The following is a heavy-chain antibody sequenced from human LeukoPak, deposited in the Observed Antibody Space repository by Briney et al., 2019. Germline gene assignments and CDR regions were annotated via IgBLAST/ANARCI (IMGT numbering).Heavy chain of an antibody. V-gene: IGHV1-2*02. D-gene: IGHD3-22*01. CDR3: ARDSDPYYYDSSGYRKDALDI. CDR1: GYPFTCYY. Sequence: VEASFKTSGYPFTCYYMHWVRPAPGQGIGWMGWINSNSGGTNYAQKFQGRVTMTRDTSISTAYMELSRLRSDDTAVDYCARDSDPYYYDSSGYRKDALDIWGQGTMVTVSS. J-gene: IGHJ3*02. CDR2: INSNSGGT.